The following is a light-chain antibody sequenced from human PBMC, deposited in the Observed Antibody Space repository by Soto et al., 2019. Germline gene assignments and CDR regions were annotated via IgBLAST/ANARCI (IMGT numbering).Light chain of an antibody. CDR2: GAS. V-gene: IGKV3-15*01. CDR3: QQYNKGPVT. CDR1: QSMSSN. Sequence: EIVMTQSPATLSVSPGERATLSCRVSQSMSSNLAWYQQRPGQAPRLLIYGASTRATGIPARFSGSGSGTDFTLTISSLQSEDFAVYYCQQYNKGPVTFGQGTKVEIK. J-gene: IGKJ1*01.